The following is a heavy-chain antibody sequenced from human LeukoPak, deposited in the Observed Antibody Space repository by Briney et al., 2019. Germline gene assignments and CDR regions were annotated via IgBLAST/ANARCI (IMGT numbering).Heavy chain of an antibody. CDR3: ATPYSSSWFSFDY. CDR1: GYTLTELS. CDR2: FDPEDGET. V-gene: IGHV1-24*01. J-gene: IGHJ4*02. D-gene: IGHD6-13*01. Sequence: SVKVSCKVSGYTLTELSMHWVRQAPGKGLEWMGGFDPEDGETIYAQKFQGRVTMTEHTSTDTAYMELSSLRSEHTAVYYCATPYSSSWFSFDYWGQGTLVTVSS.